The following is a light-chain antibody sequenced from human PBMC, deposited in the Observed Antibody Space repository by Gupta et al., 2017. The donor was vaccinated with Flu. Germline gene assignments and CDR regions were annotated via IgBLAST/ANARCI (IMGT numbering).Light chain of an antibody. CDR3: QQYTIWPAT. J-gene: IGKJ4*01. CDR1: QSIGSN. Sequence: GESATPSCRASQSIGSNLAWYQQTPGQAPRLIMFDASTRATGFPARFIGSGSGTEFTLIISSLQSEDFAVYYCQQYTIWPATFGGGTKVEIK. V-gene: IGKV3-15*01. CDR2: DAS.